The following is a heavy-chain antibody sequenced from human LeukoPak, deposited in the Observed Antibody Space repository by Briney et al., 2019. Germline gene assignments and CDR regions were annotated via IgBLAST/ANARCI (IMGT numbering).Heavy chain of an antibody. J-gene: IGHJ5*02. Sequence: SETLSLTCTVSGGSISSYYWSWIRQPPGKGLEWIGYIHYSGSTDYNPSLKSRLTMSVDTSKNQFSLKLSSVTAADTAVYYCAREPGFDSSGYLNWFDPWGQGTLVTVSS. V-gene: IGHV4-59*01. CDR2: IHYSGST. CDR3: AREPGFDSSGYLNWFDP. CDR1: GGSISSYY. D-gene: IGHD3-22*01.